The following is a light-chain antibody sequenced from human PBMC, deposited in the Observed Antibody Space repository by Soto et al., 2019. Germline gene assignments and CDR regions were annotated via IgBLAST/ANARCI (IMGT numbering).Light chain of an antibody. CDR2: GAS. CDR1: QSVSSN. CDR3: QQYYSGRT. Sequence: EIVMTQSPATLSVSPGERATLSCRASQSVSSNLAWYQQKPGQAPRLLIYGASTRATGIPARFSGSGSGTEFTLTISSLQSEDFAVYYCQQYYSGRTFGQGTKVEI. V-gene: IGKV3-15*01. J-gene: IGKJ1*01.